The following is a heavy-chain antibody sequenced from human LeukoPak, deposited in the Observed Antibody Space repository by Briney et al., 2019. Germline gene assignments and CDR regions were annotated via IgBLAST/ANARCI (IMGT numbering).Heavy chain of an antibody. CDR2: TYYRCKWFH. V-gene: IGHV6-1*01. CDR1: GDSVSSNSVA. J-gene: IGHJ3*02. D-gene: IGHD1-26*01. Sequence: SQTLSLTCVISGDSVSSNSVAWNWIRQSPSRGLEWLGRTYYRCKWFHEYAISVKSRITINPDTSKNQFSLQLNSVTPEDTAVYYCAREGRQVGATQWLPPGNNDAFDIWGQGTMVTVSS. CDR3: AREGRQVGATQWLPPGNNDAFDI.